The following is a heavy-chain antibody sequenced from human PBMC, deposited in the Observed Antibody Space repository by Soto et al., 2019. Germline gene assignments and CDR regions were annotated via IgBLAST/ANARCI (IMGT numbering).Heavy chain of an antibody. J-gene: IGHJ4*02. D-gene: IGHD3-22*01. Sequence: NPSETLSLTCTVSGGSVSSGSYYWSWIRQPPGKGLEWIGYIYYSGSTNYNPSLKSRVTISVDTSKNQFSLKLSSVTAADTAVYYCARGPPITMIVGFDYWGQGTLVTVSS. CDR1: GGSVSSGSYY. CDR3: ARGPPITMIVGFDY. V-gene: IGHV4-61*01. CDR2: IYYSGST.